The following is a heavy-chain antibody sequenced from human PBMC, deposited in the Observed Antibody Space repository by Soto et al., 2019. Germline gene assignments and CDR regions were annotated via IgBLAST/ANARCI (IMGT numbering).Heavy chain of an antibody. CDR3: ARDHRYKWNDEGWFDP. J-gene: IGHJ5*02. D-gene: IGHD1-20*01. CDR2: LNHNSGNT. CDR1: GYMFSTYD. V-gene: IGHV1-8*01. Sequence: QVQLVQSGAEVKKPGASVKVSCKASGYMFSTYDINWVRQAPGQGLEWMGWLNHNSGNTGYAQKCQGRDTMTRNTSLNTAYMELSSLGYDDTAVYYCARDHRYKWNDEGWFDPWGQGTLVTVSS.